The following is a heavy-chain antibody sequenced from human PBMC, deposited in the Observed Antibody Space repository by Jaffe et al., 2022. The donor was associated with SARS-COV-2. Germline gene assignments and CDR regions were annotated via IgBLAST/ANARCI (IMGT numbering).Heavy chain of an antibody. J-gene: IGHJ5*02. Sequence: QVQLQESGPGLVKPSETLSLTCTVSGGSISSYYWSWIRQPPGKGLEWIGHIYYSGSTNYNPSLKSRVTISVDTSKNQFSLKLSSVTAADTAMYYCARGGGYCSGGSCRNNWFDPWGQGTLVTVSS. CDR1: GGSISSYY. CDR2: IYYSGST. V-gene: IGHV4-59*01. CDR3: ARGGGYCSGGSCRNNWFDP. D-gene: IGHD2-15*01.